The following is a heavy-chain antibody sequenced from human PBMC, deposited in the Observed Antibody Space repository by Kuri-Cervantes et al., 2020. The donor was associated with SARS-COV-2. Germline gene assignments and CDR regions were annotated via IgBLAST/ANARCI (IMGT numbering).Heavy chain of an antibody. J-gene: IGHJ5*02. CDR2: IFHTGSN. V-gene: IGHV4-59*11. D-gene: IGHD3-10*01. CDR3: ATKLFGEHWFDP. CDR1: GASMSDPMSHY. Sequence: SETLSLTCTVSGASMSDPMSHYYWNWIRLTPRKGLEWIGYIFHTGSNSQNPSLKSRVTISLDTSKNQFSLSLNSVTPADTAVYYCATKLFGEHWFDPWGQGILVTVSS.